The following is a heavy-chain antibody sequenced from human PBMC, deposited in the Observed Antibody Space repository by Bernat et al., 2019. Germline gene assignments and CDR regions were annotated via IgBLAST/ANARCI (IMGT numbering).Heavy chain of an antibody. J-gene: IGHJ6*03. CDR1: GFTFDDSA. CDR3: AKDIGSRSWPTYYMDV. V-gene: IGHV3-43*02. CDR2: ISGDGRRT. D-gene: IGHD6-13*01. Sequence: EVQLVESGGGVVQPGGSLRLSCAASGFTFDDSAMHWVRQVPGKGLEWVSLISGDGRRTWYPDSVKGRFTISRDNSKNSLYLQMNSLRTEDTGFYYCAKDIGSRSWPTYYMDVWGKGTTVTVSS.